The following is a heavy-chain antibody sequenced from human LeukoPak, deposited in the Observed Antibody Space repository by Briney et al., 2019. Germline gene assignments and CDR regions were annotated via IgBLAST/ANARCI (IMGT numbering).Heavy chain of an antibody. J-gene: IGHJ4*02. Sequence: PVGSLRVSCAASGFPFSTFNIHWVRQAPGKGLEWVAVISYDGSNQYYADSVKGRFTISRDNSKNTLYPQMNSLRAEDTAVYYCAKDGAMAAAGYYFDYWGQGTPVTVSS. V-gene: IGHV3-30*18. CDR2: ISYDGSNQ. CDR1: GFPFSTFN. D-gene: IGHD6-13*01. CDR3: AKDGAMAAAGYYFDY.